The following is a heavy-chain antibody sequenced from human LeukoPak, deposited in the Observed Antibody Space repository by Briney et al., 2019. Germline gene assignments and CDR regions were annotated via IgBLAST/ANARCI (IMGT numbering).Heavy chain of an antibody. Sequence: PGGSLRLSCAASGFTFSSYSMNWVRQAPGKGLEWVSSISSSSSYIYYADSLKGRLTISRDNAKNSLYLQMNSLRAEDTAVYYCARFRPRTYYYDSSGQGTFDYWGQGTLVTVSS. V-gene: IGHV3-21*01. CDR3: ARFRPRTYYYDSSGQGTFDY. D-gene: IGHD3-22*01. CDR1: GFTFSSYS. J-gene: IGHJ4*02. CDR2: ISSSSSYI.